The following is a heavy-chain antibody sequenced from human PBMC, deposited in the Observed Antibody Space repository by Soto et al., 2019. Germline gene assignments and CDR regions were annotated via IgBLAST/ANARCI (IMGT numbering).Heavy chain of an antibody. CDR3: ARDGYNRGGFDY. CDR1: GFTFSSYN. D-gene: IGHD3-10*01. CDR2: ISFDGANK. Sequence: GGSLRLSCVASGFTFSSYNMHWVRQAPGEGLEWVAVISFDGANKFYADSVKGRFTISRDISRDTLYLQMSSLRDEDTAIYYCARDGYNRGGFDYWGQGTLVTVSS. V-gene: IGHV3-30-3*01. J-gene: IGHJ4*02.